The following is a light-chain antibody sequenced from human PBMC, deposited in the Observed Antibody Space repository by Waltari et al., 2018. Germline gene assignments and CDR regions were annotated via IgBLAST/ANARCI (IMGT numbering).Light chain of an antibody. Sequence: LVMTQSPATLSVSPGDRATLSCSSSQSINDNVACYQQKPGQAPMLLIYGASTMATGIPARFRGSGSGTEFTLSISSLQTEDFGVYYCQQYNVWPPITFGQGTRLEIK. V-gene: IGKV3-15*01. CDR2: GAS. CDR3: QQYNVWPPIT. J-gene: IGKJ5*01. CDR1: QSINDN.